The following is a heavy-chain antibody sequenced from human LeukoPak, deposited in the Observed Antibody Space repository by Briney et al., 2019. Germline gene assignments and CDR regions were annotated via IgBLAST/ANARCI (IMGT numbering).Heavy chain of an antibody. CDR3: ARVASWLFDAFDI. J-gene: IGHJ3*02. V-gene: IGHV4-39*07. CDR1: GGSISSSSYY. Sequence: SETLSLTCTVSGGSISSSSYYWGWIRQPPGKGLEWIGSIYYSGSTYYNPSLKSRVTISVDTSKNQFSLKLSSVTAADTAVYYCARVASWLFDAFDIWGQGTMVTVSS. CDR2: IYYSGST. D-gene: IGHD3-22*01.